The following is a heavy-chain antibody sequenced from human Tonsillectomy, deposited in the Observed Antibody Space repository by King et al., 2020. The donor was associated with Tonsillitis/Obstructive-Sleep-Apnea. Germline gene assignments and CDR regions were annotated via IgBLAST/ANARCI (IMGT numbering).Heavy chain of an antibody. Sequence: VQLVESGGGLVQPGRSLRLSCRASGFTFGDYAMSWVRQAPGKGLEWVGFIGSRAYGGTTEYAASVKGRFTISRDDSKTTAYLQMNSLKTEDTAVYYCAGDLLTARNSWGQGTRVTVSS. CDR3: AGDLLTARNS. V-gene: IGHV3-49*04. CDR1: GFTFGDYA. J-gene: IGHJ4*02. D-gene: IGHD6-6*01. CDR2: IGSRAYGGTT.